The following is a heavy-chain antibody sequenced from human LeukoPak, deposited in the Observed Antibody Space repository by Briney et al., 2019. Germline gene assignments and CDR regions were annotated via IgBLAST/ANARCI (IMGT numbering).Heavy chain of an antibody. Sequence: GGSLRLSCAASGFTFSNYGMNWVRQAPGKGLDWVSSISSTSAYIYHADSVKGRFTISRDNAKNSLYLQMDSLRAEDTAVYYCAKSYSVTGTFPALDYWGQGTLVTVSS. CDR3: AKSYSVTGTFPALDY. D-gene: IGHD6-19*01. CDR2: ISSTSAYI. V-gene: IGHV3-21*01. CDR1: GFTFSNYG. J-gene: IGHJ4*02.